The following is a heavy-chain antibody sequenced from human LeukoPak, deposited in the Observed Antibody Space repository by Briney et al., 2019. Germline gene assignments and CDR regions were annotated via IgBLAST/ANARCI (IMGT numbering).Heavy chain of an antibody. V-gene: IGHV3-23*01. J-gene: IGHJ3*02. D-gene: IGHD2-2*01. CDR1: GFTFSSYS. Sequence: PGGSLRLSCAASGFTFSSYSMNWVRQAPGKGLEWVSAISGSGGSTYYADSVKGRFTISRDNSKNTLYLQMNSLRAEDTAVYYCAKEDRYCSSTSCYDAFDIWGQGTMVTVSS. CDR2: ISGSGGST. CDR3: AKEDRYCSSTSCYDAFDI.